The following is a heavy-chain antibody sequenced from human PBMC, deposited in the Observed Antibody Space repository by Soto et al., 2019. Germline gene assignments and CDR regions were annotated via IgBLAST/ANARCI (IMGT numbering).Heavy chain of an antibody. Sequence: QVTLKESGPVLVKPTETVTLTCTVSGFSLSNARMGVSWIRQPPGKALEWLAHIFSNDEKSYSTSLKSRLTISKDTSKSQVVLTMTSMDPGDTASYYCARIRDSSSSLFRRTYYYYGMAVWGQGTTVTVSS. J-gene: IGHJ6*02. CDR3: ARIRDSSSSLFRRTYYYYGMAV. CDR2: IFSNDEK. V-gene: IGHV2-26*01. D-gene: IGHD6-6*01. CDR1: GFSLSNARMG.